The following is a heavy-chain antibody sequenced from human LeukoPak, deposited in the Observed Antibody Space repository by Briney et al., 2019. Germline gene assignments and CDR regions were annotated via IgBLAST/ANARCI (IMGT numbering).Heavy chain of an antibody. Sequence: GGSLRLSCAASGFTFSSYEMNWVRQAPGKGLEWVSYISSSGSTIYYADSVKGRFTISRDNARNSLYLQMNSLRAEDTAIYYCARTSWNDIPYLDYWGQGTLVTVSS. CDR2: ISSSGSTI. V-gene: IGHV3-48*03. D-gene: IGHD1-1*01. CDR3: ARTSWNDIPYLDY. CDR1: GFTFSSYE. J-gene: IGHJ4*02.